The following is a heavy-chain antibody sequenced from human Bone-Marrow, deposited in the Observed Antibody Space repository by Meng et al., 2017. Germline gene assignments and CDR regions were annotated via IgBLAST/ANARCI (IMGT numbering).Heavy chain of an antibody. CDR2: MNPNSGNT. J-gene: IGHJ4*02. Sequence: ASVKVSCKASGYTFTGYYMHWVRQATGQGLEWMGWMNPNSGNTGYAQKFQGRVTMTRNTSISTAYMELSSLRSEDTAVYYCASGYYYDSSGYYYSAMETVWGQGTLVTVSS. CDR1: GYTFTGYY. CDR3: ASGYYYDSSGYYYSAMETV. V-gene: IGHV1-8*02. D-gene: IGHD3-22*01.